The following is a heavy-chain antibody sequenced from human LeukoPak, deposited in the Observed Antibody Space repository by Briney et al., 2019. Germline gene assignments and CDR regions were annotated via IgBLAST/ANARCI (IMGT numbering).Heavy chain of an antibody. D-gene: IGHD3-16*02. V-gene: IGHV4-39*07. CDR2: IYYSGST. CDR1: GGSISSGSYY. J-gene: IGHJ4*02. CDR3: ARDRVWGSYRSDY. Sequence: SQTLSLTCTVSGGSISSGSYYWGWIRQPPGKGLEWIGSIYYSGSTYYNPSLKSRVTISVDTSKNQFSLKLSSVTAADTAVYYCARDRVWGSYRSDYWGQGTLVTVSS.